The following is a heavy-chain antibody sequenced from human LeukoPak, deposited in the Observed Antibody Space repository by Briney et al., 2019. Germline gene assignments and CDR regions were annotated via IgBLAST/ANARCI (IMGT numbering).Heavy chain of an antibody. V-gene: IGHV3-21*01. CDR1: GFTFSSYS. CDR3: ARFPPIVATIQDYYYYGMDV. CDR2: ISSSSSYI. Sequence: GGSLRLSCAASGFTFSSYSMNWVRQAPGKGLEWVSSISSSSSYIYYADSVKGRLTISRDNAKNSLYLQMNSLRAEDTAVYYCARFPPIVATIQDYYYYGMDVWGQGTTVTVSS. J-gene: IGHJ6*02. D-gene: IGHD5-12*01.